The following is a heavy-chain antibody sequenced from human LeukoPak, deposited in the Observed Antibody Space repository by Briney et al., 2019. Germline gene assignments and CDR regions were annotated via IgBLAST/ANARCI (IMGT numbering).Heavy chain of an antibody. CDR2: ISSSSSYI. D-gene: IGHD3-22*01. J-gene: IGHJ6*02. CDR1: GFTFSSYS. Sequence: GGSLRLSCAAPGFTFSSYSMNWVRQAPGEGLEWVSSISSSSSYIYYADSVKGRFTISRDNAKNSLYLQMNSLRAEDTAVYYCARGITMNYYYYGMDVWGQGTTVTVSS. CDR3: ARGITMNYYYYGMDV. V-gene: IGHV3-21*01.